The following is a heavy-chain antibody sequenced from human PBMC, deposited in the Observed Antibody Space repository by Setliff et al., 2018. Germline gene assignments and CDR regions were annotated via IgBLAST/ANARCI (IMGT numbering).Heavy chain of an antibody. CDR3: ARQLRHAFDI. Sequence: GGSLRLSCAASGFTFNNYAMSWVRQAPGKRLDWVSAISSGGSKFYADSVKGRFTISRDKAKNTLYLQMNSLRAEDTAIYYCARQLRHAFDIWGQGTMVTVSS. J-gene: IGHJ3*02. D-gene: IGHD1-1*01. CDR2: ISSGGSK. CDR1: GFTFNNYA. V-gene: IGHV3-23*01.